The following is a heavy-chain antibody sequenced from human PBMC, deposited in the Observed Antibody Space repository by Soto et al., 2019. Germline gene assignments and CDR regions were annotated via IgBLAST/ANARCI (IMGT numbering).Heavy chain of an antibody. CDR3: ARVPDY. CDR1: GGSISSGGYS. CDR2: IYHSVST. Sequence: QLQLLESGSGLVKPSQTLSLTCAVSGGSISSGGYSWGWIRQPPGKGLEWIGYIYHSVSTYYNPSLKSRVTISVDRSKNQSSLRLSSVTAADTAVYYCARVPDYLGQGTLVTVSS. V-gene: IGHV4-30-2*01. J-gene: IGHJ4*02.